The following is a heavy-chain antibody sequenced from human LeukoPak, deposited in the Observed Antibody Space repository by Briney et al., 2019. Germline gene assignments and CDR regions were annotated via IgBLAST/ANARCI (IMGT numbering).Heavy chain of an antibody. Sequence: SETLSLTCTVSGAPISSHFWSWVRQPPGMGLEWIGRMSYGGSTNYNPSLKSRVIMSIDASESQFSLRLSSVTAADTAVYYCAKHYYYDSVDFWGQGTLVTVSS. CDR3: AKHYYYDSVDF. D-gene: IGHD3-22*01. V-gene: IGHV4-59*08. J-gene: IGHJ4*02. CDR2: MSYGGST. CDR1: GAPISSHF.